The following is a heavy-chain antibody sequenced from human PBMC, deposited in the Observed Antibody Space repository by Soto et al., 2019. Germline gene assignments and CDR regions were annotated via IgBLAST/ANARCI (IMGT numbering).Heavy chain of an antibody. Sequence: PGGSLRLSCAASGVTFSSYAMSWVRQAPGKGLEWVSAISGSGGSTYYADSVKGRFTISRDNSKNTLYLQMNSLRAEDTAVYYCAKDRGVPAAATRTFDYWGQGTLVTVSS. CDR2: ISGSGGST. D-gene: IGHD2-2*01. V-gene: IGHV3-23*01. CDR3: AKDRGVPAAATRTFDY. J-gene: IGHJ4*02. CDR1: GVTFSSYA.